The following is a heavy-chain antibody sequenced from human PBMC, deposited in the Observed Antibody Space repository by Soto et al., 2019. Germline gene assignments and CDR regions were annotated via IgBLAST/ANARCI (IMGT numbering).Heavy chain of an antibody. Sequence: PSETLSLTCAVSGGSISSGGYSWSWIRQPPGKGLEWIGYIYHSGSTYYNPSLKSRVTISVDRSKNQFSLKLTSVTPADTAVYYCARYYYGSGSLSDPWGQGTLVTVSS. J-gene: IGHJ5*02. CDR2: IYHSGST. CDR3: ARYYYGSGSLSDP. CDR1: GGSISSGGYS. D-gene: IGHD3-10*01. V-gene: IGHV4-30-2*01.